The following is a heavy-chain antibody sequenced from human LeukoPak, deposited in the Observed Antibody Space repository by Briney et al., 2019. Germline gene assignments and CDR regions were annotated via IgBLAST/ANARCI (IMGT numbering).Heavy chain of an antibody. CDR1: GFIFSNYW. D-gene: IGHD1-26*01. CDR2: IESDGSST. CDR3: TRDLLGIDY. Sequence: GGSLRLSCAASGFIFSNYWMHWVRQAPGKGLMWVARIESDGSSTDYADSVKGRFTISRDNARNTLYLQMSSLRVEDTAVYYCTRDLLGIDYWGQGTPVTVSS. J-gene: IGHJ4*02. V-gene: IGHV3-74*01.